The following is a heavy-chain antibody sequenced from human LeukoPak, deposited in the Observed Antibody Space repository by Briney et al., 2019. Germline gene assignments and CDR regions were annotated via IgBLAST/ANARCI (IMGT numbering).Heavy chain of an antibody. CDR2: IYYSGST. V-gene: IGHV4-30-4*01. CDR1: GGSISSGDYY. J-gene: IGHJ4*02. CDR3: ARALYSMTTVTTEYWFDY. D-gene: IGHD4-17*01. Sequence: SETLSLTCTVSGGSISSGDYYWSWIRQPPGKGLEWIGYIYYSGSTYYNPSLQSRVIISVDTSKNQFSLKLTSVTAADTAVYYCARALYSMTTVTTEYWFDYWGQGTLVTVSS.